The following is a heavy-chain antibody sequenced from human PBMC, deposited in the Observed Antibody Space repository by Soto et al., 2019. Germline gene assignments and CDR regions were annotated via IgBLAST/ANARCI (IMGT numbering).Heavy chain of an antibody. Sequence: GSPRLSCAAPWFTFRSYLVSWVRPGPGRGLEWVANIKHDGSDEYYVDSVKGRFTISRDNAKNSLYLQMNSLRAEDTAVYYCVRDRDYGSGSYFNSWGQGILVTVSS. CDR1: WFTFRSYL. J-gene: IGHJ5*02. D-gene: IGHD3-10*01. V-gene: IGHV3-7*01. CDR2: IKHDGSDE. CDR3: VRDRDYGSGSYFNS.